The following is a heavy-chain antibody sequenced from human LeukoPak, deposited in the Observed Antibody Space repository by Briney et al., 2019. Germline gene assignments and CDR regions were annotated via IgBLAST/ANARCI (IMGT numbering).Heavy chain of an antibody. CDR2: ISGSGGST. V-gene: IGHV3-23*01. J-gene: IGHJ4*02. CDR3: AKATYYYGSGSSYYFDY. Sequence: PGGSLRLSCAASGFTFSSYAMSWVRQAPGKGLEWVSAISGSGGSTYYADSVKGRFTISRDNSKNTLYLQMNSLRAEDTAVYYCAKATYYYGSGSSYYFDYWGQGTLVTVSS. CDR1: GFTFSSYA. D-gene: IGHD3-10*01.